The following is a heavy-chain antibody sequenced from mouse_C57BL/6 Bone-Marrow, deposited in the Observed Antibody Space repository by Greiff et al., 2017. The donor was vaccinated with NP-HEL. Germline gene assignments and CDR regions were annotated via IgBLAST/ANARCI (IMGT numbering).Heavy chain of an antibody. CDR3: VRGYYYAMDY. J-gene: IGHJ4*01. V-gene: IGHV10-3*01. CDR1: GFTFNTYA. Sequence: EVQLVESGGGLVQPKGSLKLSCAASGFTFNTYAMHWVRQAPGKGLEWVARIRSKSSNSATYYADSVKDRFTISRDDSQSMLYLQMNNLKTDDTAMYYCVRGYYYAMDYWGQGTSVTVSA. CDR2: IRSKSSNSAT.